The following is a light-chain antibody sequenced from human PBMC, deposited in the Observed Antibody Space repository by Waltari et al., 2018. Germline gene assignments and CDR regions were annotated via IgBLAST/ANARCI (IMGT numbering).Light chain of an antibody. J-gene: IGKJ2*01. CDR3: QQYNIWPYT. CDR2: KSF. V-gene: IGKV1-5*03. Sequence: DIQMTQSPSTLSASVGDRVTITCRASQSISNWLAWYQQKPGKAPKFLIYKSFTLQSGVPSRFSGSGSETEFILTISSLQPDDFATYFCQQYNIWPYTFGQGTTLEI. CDR1: QSISNW.